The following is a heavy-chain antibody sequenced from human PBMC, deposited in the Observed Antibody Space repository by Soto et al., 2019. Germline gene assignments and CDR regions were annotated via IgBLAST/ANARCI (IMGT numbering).Heavy chain of an antibody. Sequence: QVQLVQSGPEVRKPGASVKVSCEASGYTFTTSGISWVRQVPGQGLEWMGWISTYNGDTNSAQNFQGRVIMTADTSTGTAYMELMSLKSDDTAVYYCARQGSWPYYYYGLDVWGQGTIVTVSS. CDR2: ISTYNGDT. V-gene: IGHV1-18*01. CDR1: GYTFTTSG. J-gene: IGHJ6*02. CDR3: ARQGSWPYYYYGLDV. D-gene: IGHD1-26*01.